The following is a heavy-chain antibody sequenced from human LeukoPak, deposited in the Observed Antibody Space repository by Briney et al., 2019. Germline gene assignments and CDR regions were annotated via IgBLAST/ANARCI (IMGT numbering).Heavy chain of an antibody. CDR3: ARDTVRDAFDI. CDR1: GYAFTGYY. D-gene: IGHD3-10*01. Sequence: ASVKVSCKASGYAFTGYYMHWVRQAPGQGLEWMGWINPNSGGTNYAQKFQGRVTMTRDKSISTAYMELSRLRSDDTAVYYCARDTVRDAFDIWGQGTMVTVSS. CDR2: INPNSGGT. V-gene: IGHV1-2*02. J-gene: IGHJ3*02.